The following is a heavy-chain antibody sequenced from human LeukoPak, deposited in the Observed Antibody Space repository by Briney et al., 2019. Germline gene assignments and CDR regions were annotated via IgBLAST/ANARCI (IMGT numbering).Heavy chain of an antibody. Sequence: SETLSLTCTVSGGSISNTTYYWGWIRHPPGKGLECIGSIYNSGSTYYNPALNSRVTISVDTSKNQFSLKLTSVTAADTAVYYCARHDPPRWPYYFDYWGQGTLVTVSS. CDR3: ARHDPPRWPYYFDY. CDR2: IYNSGST. D-gene: IGHD4-23*01. V-gene: IGHV4-39*01. CDR1: GGSISNTTYY. J-gene: IGHJ4*02.